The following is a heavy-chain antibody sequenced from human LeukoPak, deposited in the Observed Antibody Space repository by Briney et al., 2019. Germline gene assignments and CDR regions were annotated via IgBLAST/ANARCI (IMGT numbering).Heavy chain of an antibody. V-gene: IGHV1-2*02. J-gene: IGHJ3*02. Sequence: ASVKVSCKASGYTFTDYYMHWVRQAPGQGLEGMGLINPNSGGTNYAQRFQGRVTMTRDTSISKAYMELSRMRSDDTAVYYCARVPDSSVAIDAFDIWGQGTMVTVSS. CDR1: GYTFTDYY. D-gene: IGHD3-22*01. CDR2: INPNSGGT. CDR3: ARVPDSSVAIDAFDI.